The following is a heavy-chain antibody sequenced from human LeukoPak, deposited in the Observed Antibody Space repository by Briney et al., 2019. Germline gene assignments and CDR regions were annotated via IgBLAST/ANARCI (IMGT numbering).Heavy chain of an antibody. CDR2: IYHSGST. CDR3: ARGSSSNSWYFDY. V-gene: IGHV4-4*02. D-gene: IGHD6-13*01. Sequence: SGTLSLTCAVSGGSISSSNWWSWVRQPPGKGLEWIGEIYHSGSTNYNPSLKSRVTISVDKSKNQFSLQLNSVTPEDTAVYYCARGSSSNSWYFDYWGQGTLVTVSS. CDR1: GGSISSSNW. J-gene: IGHJ4*02.